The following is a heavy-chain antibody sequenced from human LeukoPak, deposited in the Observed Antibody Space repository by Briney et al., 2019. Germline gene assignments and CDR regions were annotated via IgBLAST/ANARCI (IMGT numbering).Heavy chain of an antibody. Sequence: SETLSLTCTVSGGSISSYYWSWIRQPPGKGLEWIGYIYYSGSTNYNPSLKSRVTISVDTSKNQFSLKLSSVTAADTAVYYCARLSSHWSFDHWGQGTQVTVSS. D-gene: IGHD6-13*01. CDR2: IYYSGST. V-gene: IGHV4-59*08. CDR3: ARLSSHWSFDH. J-gene: IGHJ4*02. CDR1: GGSISSYY.